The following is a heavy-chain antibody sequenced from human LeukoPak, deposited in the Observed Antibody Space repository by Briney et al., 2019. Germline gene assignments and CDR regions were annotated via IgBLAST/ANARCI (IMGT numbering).Heavy chain of an antibody. V-gene: IGHV4-59*01. CDR3: ARDKQHSYGRYFDH. Sequence: SETVSLTRSVSGDSISTYHWNWIRKPPGKGLEWIGYMQSTGNSKYNPSLRSRVNMFVDTSKNQAALILSSVTAADTAVYYCARDKQHSYGRYFDHWGQGALVTVPS. J-gene: IGHJ4*02. CDR2: MQSTGNS. CDR1: GDSISTYH. D-gene: IGHD3-16*01.